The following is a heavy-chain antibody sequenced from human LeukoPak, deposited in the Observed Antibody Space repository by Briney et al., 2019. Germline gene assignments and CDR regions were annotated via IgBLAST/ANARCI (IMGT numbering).Heavy chain of an antibody. J-gene: IGHJ4*02. CDR2: IDTNTGNP. V-gene: IGHV7-4-1*02. Sequence: GASVTVSCKASGYTFTNYTLNWVRQAPGQGLEWMGWIDTNTGNPTYAQGFIGRFVFSLDTFVTTAYLQISSLKAEDTAVYYCARGYDTTGYFSYWGQGTLVTVSS. CDR1: GYTFTNYT. D-gene: IGHD3-22*01. CDR3: ARGYDTTGYFSY.